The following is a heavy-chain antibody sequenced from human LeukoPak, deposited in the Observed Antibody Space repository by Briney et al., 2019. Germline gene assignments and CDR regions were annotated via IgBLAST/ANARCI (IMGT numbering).Heavy chain of an antibody. J-gene: IGHJ6*02. V-gene: IGHV3-64*04. CDR2: ISSNGGST. D-gene: IGHD2-15*01. CDR3: AKGGYCSGGTCYPMDV. Sequence: GGSLRLSCAASGFTFSSYAMHWVRQAPGKGLEYVSAISSNGGSTYYADSVKGRFAISRDNSKNTLYLQMNSLRAEDTAVYYCAKGGYCSGGTCYPMDVWGQGTTVTVSS. CDR1: GFTFSSYA.